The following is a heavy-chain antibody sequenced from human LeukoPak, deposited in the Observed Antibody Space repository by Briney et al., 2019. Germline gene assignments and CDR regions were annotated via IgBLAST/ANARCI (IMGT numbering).Heavy chain of an antibody. CDR2: IYYSGIP. CDR3: AKAGFALAPHRGTPFDY. V-gene: IGHV4-39*07. Sequence: SETLSLTCTVSGGSISSSSYYWGWIRQPPGKGPEWFGSIYYSGIPYYNPSLKSRVTISVDTSKNQFSLRLSSVTAADTAVYYCAKAGFALAPHRGTPFDYWGQGTLVTVSS. D-gene: IGHD6-6*01. J-gene: IGHJ4*02. CDR1: GGSISSSSYY.